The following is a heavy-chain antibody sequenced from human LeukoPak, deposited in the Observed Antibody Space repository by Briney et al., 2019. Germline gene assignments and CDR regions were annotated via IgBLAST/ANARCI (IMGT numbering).Heavy chain of an antibody. J-gene: IGHJ4*02. D-gene: IGHD6-19*01. CDR3: VRLTSGLIDY. V-gene: IGHV4-39*01. Sequence: SETLSLTCTVSGGSIDNSHYYWGWIRQPPGEGLEWIASIHYSGSTHYNPSLKSRVTISVDTSKNQFSLKLSSVTAADTAVYYCVRLTSGLIDYWGQGTLVTVSS. CDR2: IHYSGST. CDR1: GGSIDNSHYY.